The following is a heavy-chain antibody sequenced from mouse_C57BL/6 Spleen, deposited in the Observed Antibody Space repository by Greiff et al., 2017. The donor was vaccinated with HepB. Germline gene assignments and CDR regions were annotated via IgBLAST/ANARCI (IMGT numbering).Heavy chain of an antibody. CDR3: ARDSYYSNYDWYFDV. Sequence: EVKLMESGGGLVKPGGSLKLSCAASGFTFSSYAMSWVRQTPEKRLEWVATISDGGSYTYYPDNVKGRFTISRDNAKNNLYLQMSHLKSEDTAMYYCARDSYYSNYDWYFDVWGTGTTVTVSS. V-gene: IGHV5-4*01. CDR2: ISDGGSYT. D-gene: IGHD2-5*01. CDR1: GFTFSSYA. J-gene: IGHJ1*03.